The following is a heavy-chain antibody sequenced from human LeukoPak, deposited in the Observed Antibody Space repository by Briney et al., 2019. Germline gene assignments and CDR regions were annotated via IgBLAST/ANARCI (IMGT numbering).Heavy chain of an antibody. D-gene: IGHD3-10*01. CDR3: AKDLISMVRGSPMDV. CDR2: ITYDGYYK. CDR1: GFTFNSFG. Sequence: PGRSLRLSCAASGFTFNSFGMHWIRQAPGKGLEWVAVITYDGYYKYYADSVKGRFTISRDNSKNMYLQMNSLRAEDTAVYYCAKDLISMVRGSPMDVWGQGTTVTVSS. V-gene: IGHV3-30*18. J-gene: IGHJ6*02.